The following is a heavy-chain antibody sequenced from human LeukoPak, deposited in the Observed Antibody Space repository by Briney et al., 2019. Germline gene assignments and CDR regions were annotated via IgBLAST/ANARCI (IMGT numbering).Heavy chain of an antibody. CDR2: IWYDGSNK. CDR1: GLTFSSYG. J-gene: IGHJ5*02. CDR3: ARDVIAALGGWFDP. Sequence: GGSLRLSCAASGLTFSSYGMHWVRQAPGKGLEWVAVIWYDGSNKYYADSVKGRFTISRDNSKNTLYLQMNSLRAEDTAVYYCARDVIAALGGWFDPWGQGTLVTVSS. D-gene: IGHD6-6*01. V-gene: IGHV3-33*01.